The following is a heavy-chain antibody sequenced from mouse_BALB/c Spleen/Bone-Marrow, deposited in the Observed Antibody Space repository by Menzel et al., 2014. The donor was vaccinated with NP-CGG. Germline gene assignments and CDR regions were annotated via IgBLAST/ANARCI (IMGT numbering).Heavy chain of an antibody. V-gene: IGHV5-17*02. CDR3: ARAGMDY. J-gene: IGHJ4*01. D-gene: IGHD3-3*01. Sequence: EVKVVESGGGLVQSGGSRKLSCAASGFTFSSFGMHWVRQAPEKGLEWVAYISSGSSTIYYADTVKGRFTISRDNPKNTLFLQMTSLMSEDAAMYFCARAGMDYWGQGTSVTVSS. CDR1: GFTFSSFG. CDR2: ISSGSSTI.